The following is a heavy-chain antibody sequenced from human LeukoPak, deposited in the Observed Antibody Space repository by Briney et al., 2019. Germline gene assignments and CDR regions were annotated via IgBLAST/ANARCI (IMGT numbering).Heavy chain of an antibody. Sequence: SETLSLTCAVSGGSISSNSYYWSWIRQPPGKGLEWIGEINHSGSTNYNPSLKSRVTISVDTSKNQFSLKLSSVTAADTAVYYCASAIFYGARWFDPWGQGTLVTVSS. CDR2: INHSGST. V-gene: IGHV4-39*07. J-gene: IGHJ5*02. D-gene: IGHD2/OR15-2a*01. CDR3: ASAIFYGARWFDP. CDR1: GGSISSNSYY.